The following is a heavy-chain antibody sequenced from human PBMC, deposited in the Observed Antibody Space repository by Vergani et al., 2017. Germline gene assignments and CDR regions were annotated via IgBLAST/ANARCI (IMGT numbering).Heavy chain of an antibody. CDR2: VHTDGTA. Sequence: QVHLQESGPGLLKPSETLSLTCSVSGASISSYFWSWIRQPAGKGLEWLGRVHTDGTAYYNPSLRTRVRLSADLSQSQFSLKMTSLTAADTAVYFCARDQWDDDGPRGWFAPWGQGILVTVSS. D-gene: IGHD5-24*01. CDR3: ARDQWDDDGPRGWFAP. CDR1: GASISSYF. J-gene: IGHJ5*02. V-gene: IGHV4-4*07.